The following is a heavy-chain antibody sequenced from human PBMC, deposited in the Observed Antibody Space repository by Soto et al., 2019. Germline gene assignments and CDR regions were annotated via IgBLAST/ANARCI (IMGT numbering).Heavy chain of an antibody. V-gene: IGHV1-18*01. J-gene: IGHJ4*02. CDR2: ISAYSGNI. CDR3: ARDCSGATCSFNY. Sequence: QVQLVQSGADVKKPGASVKVSCKTSGYTFTSYGTSWVRQVPGQGLEWMGWISAYSGNINYAQKFQDRVTMTTDTSTSTAYMELRSLRSDDTAVYHCARDCSGATCSFNYWGQGTLVTVSS. D-gene: IGHD2-15*01. CDR1: GYTFTSYG.